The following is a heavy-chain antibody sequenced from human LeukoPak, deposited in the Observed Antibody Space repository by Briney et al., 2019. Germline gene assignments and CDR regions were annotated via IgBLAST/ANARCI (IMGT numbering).Heavy chain of an antibody. CDR3: VKDAGIAARPWYFDS. V-gene: IGHV3-9*01. D-gene: IGHD6-6*01. J-gene: IGHJ4*02. CDR1: GFTFDDYG. Sequence: GGSLRLSCAASGFTFDDYGLHWVRQVPGKGLEWVSGINYQSARFDSDSVKGRFTISRDNAKNLLYLLMDSLRPEDSALYYCVKDAGIAARPWYFDSWGQGTQVSVPS. CDR2: INYQSARF.